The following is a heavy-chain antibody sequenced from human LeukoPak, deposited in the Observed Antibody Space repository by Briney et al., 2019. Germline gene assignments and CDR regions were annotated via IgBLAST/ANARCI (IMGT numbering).Heavy chain of an antibody. CDR2: ISSSSSYI. V-gene: IGHV3-21*01. CDR3: ASLAVAGTGDWFDP. J-gene: IGHJ5*02. CDR1: GFTFSSYE. D-gene: IGHD6-19*01. Sequence: GGSLRLSCAASGFTFSSYEMNWVRQAPGKGLEWVSSISSSSSYIYYADSVKGRFTISRDNAKNSLYLQMNSLRAEDTAVYYCASLAVAGTGDWFDPWGQGTLVTVSS.